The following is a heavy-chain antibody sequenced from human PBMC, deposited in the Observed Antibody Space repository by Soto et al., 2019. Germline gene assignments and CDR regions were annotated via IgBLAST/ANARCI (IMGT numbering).Heavy chain of an antibody. V-gene: IGHV2-5*01. J-gene: IGHJ3*02. Sequence: SGPTLVNPTPPLTLTCTFSGFSLRSRGVGVGWVRQPPGKALEWLALIMWNDDNHYSPSLKSRLTITKDTSKNQVVLTMTNMDPVDTATFYCEHHLSGHYYVSGSSCAFDIWGQGTMVTVSS. CDR2: IMWNDDN. D-gene: IGHD3-10*01. CDR3: EHHLSGHYYVSGSSCAFDI. CDR1: GFSLRSRGVG.